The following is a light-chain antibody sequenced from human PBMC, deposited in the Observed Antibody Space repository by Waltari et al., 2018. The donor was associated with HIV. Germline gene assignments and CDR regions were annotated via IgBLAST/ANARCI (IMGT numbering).Light chain of an antibody. CDR2: ATS. V-gene: IGKV3-15*01. CDR3: QQYNTWPRT. Sequence: EIVMTQSPATLSVSPGERVTLSCRASQSVITNLAWYQQKFGQPPRLLIYATSIRATNIPARFSGGGSGTEFTPTISSLQSEDFAIYYCQQYNTWPRTFGQGTKVEV. CDR1: QSVITN. J-gene: IGKJ1*01.